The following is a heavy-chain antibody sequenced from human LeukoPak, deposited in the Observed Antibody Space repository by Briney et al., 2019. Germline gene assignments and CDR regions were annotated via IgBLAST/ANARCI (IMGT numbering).Heavy chain of an antibody. J-gene: IGHJ4*02. D-gene: IGHD6-13*01. V-gene: IGHV3-15*01. CDR1: GFTFSNAW. CDR3: TTDLLQMAAAGETPFDY. Sequence: GGSLRLSCAASGFTFSNAWMSWVRQAPGKGLEWVGRIKSKTDGGTTDYAAPVKGRFTISRDDSKTTLYLQMNSLKTEDTAVYYCTTDLLQMAAAGETPFDYWGQGTLVTVSS. CDR2: IKSKTDGGTT.